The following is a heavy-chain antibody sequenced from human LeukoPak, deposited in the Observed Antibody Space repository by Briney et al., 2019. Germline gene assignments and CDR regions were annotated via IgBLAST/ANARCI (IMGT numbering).Heavy chain of an antibody. CDR1: GGTFSSYA. CDR2: IIPIFGTA. D-gene: IGHD2-15*01. V-gene: IGHV1-69*05. J-gene: IGHJ3*02. Sequence: SVKVSCKASGGTFSSYAISWVRQAPGQGLEWMGGIIPIFGTANYAQKFQGRVTITTDESTSTAYMELSSLRSEDTAVYYCAREGPSTPGFLGAFDIWGQGTMVIVSS. CDR3: AREGPSTPGFLGAFDI.